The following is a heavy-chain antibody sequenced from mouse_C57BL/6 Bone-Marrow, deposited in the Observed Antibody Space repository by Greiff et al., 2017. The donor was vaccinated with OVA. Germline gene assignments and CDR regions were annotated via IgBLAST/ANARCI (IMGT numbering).Heavy chain of an antibody. Sequence: VQLQESGAELARPGASVKLSCKASGYTFTSYGIRWVKQRTGQGLEWIGDIYPRGGNTYYNEKFKGKATLTADKSSSTAYMQLRSLTSEDSAVYFCVRDSNYVRYAMDYWGQGTSATVSS. J-gene: IGHJ4*01. CDR3: VRDSNYVRYAMDY. V-gene: IGHV1-81*01. CDR2: IYPRGGNT. CDR1: GYTFTSYG. D-gene: IGHD2-5*01.